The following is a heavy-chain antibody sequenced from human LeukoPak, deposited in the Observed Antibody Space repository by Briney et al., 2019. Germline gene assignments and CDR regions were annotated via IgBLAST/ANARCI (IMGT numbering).Heavy chain of an antibody. CDR2: IYYSGST. CDR1: GGSIGSSSYY. Sequence: SETLSLTCTVSGGSIGSSSYYWGWIRQPPGKGLEWIGSIYYSGSTYYNPSLKSRVTISVDTSKNQFSLKLSSVTAADTAVYYCARAGIAVAGTRRNWFDPWGQGTLVTVSS. D-gene: IGHD6-19*01. V-gene: IGHV4-39*07. CDR3: ARAGIAVAGTRRNWFDP. J-gene: IGHJ5*02.